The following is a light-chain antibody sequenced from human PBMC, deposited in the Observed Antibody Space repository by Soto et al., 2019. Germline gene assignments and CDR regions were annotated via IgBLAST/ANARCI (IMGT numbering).Light chain of an antibody. CDR3: QSSDTSLLSRCV. CDR1: SSNIGAGYP. J-gene: IGLJ3*02. V-gene: IGLV1-40*01. Sequence: QSVLTQPPSVSGAPGQSVTISCTGNSSNIGAGYPVHWYQRLPGTAPKLLVSTNRHSGVPDRLSASKSGASASLAITALQAAEEADYYCQSSDTSLLSRCVFGGGTKLTVL. CDR2: T.